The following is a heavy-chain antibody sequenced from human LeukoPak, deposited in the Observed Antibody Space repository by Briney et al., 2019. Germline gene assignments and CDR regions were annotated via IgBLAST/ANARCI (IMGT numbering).Heavy chain of an antibody. CDR3: ARVRKRVGTTNYYFDY. CDR2: ISSSSNYI. J-gene: IGHJ4*02. Sequence: GGSLRLSCADSGFTFSSYSMNWVRQAPGKGLEWVSSISSSSNYIYYADSVKGRFTISRDNAKNSLYLQMNSLRAEDTALYHCARVRKRVGTTNYYFDYWGQGTLVTVSS. V-gene: IGHV3-21*04. D-gene: IGHD1-26*01. CDR1: GFTFSSYS.